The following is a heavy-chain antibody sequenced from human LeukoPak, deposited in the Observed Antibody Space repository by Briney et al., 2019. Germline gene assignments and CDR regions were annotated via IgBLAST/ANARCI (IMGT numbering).Heavy chain of an antibody. Sequence: SETLSLTCAVSGGSISSSNYYWGWIRQPPGKGLEWIGNIYYGGSSYYNPSLQSRVTISLDTSKNQFSLKLRSVTAADTAVYYCAREVWYDILTGYYFDYWGQGTLVTVSS. CDR2: IYYGGSS. D-gene: IGHD3-9*01. CDR1: GGSISSSNYY. CDR3: AREVWYDILTGYYFDY. J-gene: IGHJ4*02. V-gene: IGHV4-39*07.